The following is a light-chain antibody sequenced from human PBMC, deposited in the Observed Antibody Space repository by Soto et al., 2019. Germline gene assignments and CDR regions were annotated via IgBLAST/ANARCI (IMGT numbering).Light chain of an antibody. V-gene: IGKV3-20*01. J-gene: IGKJ1*01. CDR1: QSVSSD. Sequence: ELVMTKSPATLSVSPGEIATLSCRASQSVSSDLVWYQQKPGQAPRLLIYGASRRTTGIPDRFSGSGSGTDFTLTISRLEPEDFAVYYCHQYGSSSQTFGPGTKVDIK. CDR3: HQYGSSSQT. CDR2: GAS.